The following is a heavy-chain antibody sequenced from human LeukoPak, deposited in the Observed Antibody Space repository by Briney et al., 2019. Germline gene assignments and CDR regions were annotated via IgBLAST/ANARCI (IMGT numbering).Heavy chain of an antibody. CDR1: GFTFDDYG. CDR2: INWIGGST. Sequence: PGGSLRLSCAASGFTFDDYGMSWGRQAPGKGLGWVSGINWIGGSTGYADSVKGRLTISRENTKNSLYLQMNSLRAEDTTLYYCARVLLGGSRDAFDICGQGTMVTVSS. CDR3: ARVLLGGSRDAFDI. V-gene: IGHV3-20*04. J-gene: IGHJ3*02. D-gene: IGHD1-26*01.